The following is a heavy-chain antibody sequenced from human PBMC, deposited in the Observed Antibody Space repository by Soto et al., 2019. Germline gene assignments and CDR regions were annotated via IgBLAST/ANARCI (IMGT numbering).Heavy chain of an antibody. D-gene: IGHD3-10*01. CDR2: IYHDGSP. CDR3: ARGPRGWGCYFER. CDR1: GASISSNW. V-gene: IGHV4-4*02. J-gene: IGHJ1*01. Sequence: SETLSLTCAVSGASISSNWWTWVRLPPVKGLEWLGEIYHDGSPNYNPSLKSRFTMSIDKSKNHFSLKLSSATAADTAVYSCARGPRGWGCYFERWGRGTLVTVSS.